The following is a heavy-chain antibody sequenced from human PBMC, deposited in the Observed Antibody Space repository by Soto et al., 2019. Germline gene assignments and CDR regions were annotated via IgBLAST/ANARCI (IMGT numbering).Heavy chain of an antibody. CDR3: ARDDPSWNDAFDI. CDR2: ISSSSSYI. J-gene: IGHJ3*02. CDR1: GFTFSSYS. V-gene: IGHV3-21*01. D-gene: IGHD1-1*01. Sequence: PVGSLRLSCAASGFTFSSYSMNWVRQAPGKGLEWVSSISSSSSYIYYADSVKGRFTISRDNAKNSLYLQMNSLRAEDTAVYYCARDDPSWNDAFDIWGQGTMVTVSS.